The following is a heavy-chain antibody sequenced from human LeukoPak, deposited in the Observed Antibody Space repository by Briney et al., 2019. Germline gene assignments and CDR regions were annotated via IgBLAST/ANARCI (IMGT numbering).Heavy chain of an antibody. V-gene: IGHV4-39*02. CDR3: VTGLGSSRDY. Sequence: SETLSLTCTVSGASISGSNYYWGWIRQPPGKGLEWIASIYHGGDTYFSPSLKSRLSLSIDTSKNHFSLRLVSVTAADTAVYYCVTGLGSSRDYWGQGTLVVVSS. CDR2: IYHGGDT. CDR1: GASISGSNYY. J-gene: IGHJ4*02. D-gene: IGHD1-14*01.